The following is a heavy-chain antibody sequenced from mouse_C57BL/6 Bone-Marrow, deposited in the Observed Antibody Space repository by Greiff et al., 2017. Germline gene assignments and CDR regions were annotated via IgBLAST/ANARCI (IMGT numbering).Heavy chain of an antibody. CDR2: IYPGSGST. CDR1: GYTFTSYW. V-gene: IGHV1-55*01. D-gene: IGHD1-1*01. CDR3: ARGGLYGSSPLYAMDY. J-gene: IGHJ4*01. Sequence: VQLQQPGAELVKPGASVKMSCKASGYTFTSYWITWVKQRPGQGLEWIGDIYPGSGSTNYNEKFKSKATLTVDTSSSTAYMQLSSLTSEDSAVYYCARGGLYGSSPLYAMDYWGQGTSVTVSS.